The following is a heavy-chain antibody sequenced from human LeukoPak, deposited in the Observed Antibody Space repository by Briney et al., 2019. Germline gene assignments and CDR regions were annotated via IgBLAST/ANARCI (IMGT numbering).Heavy chain of an antibody. J-gene: IGHJ5*02. Sequence: PGGSLRLSCAASAFTFSSYAMSWVRQAPGKGLEWVSDINGSGGSTYYADSVKGRFTISRDSSKNTLYLQMNSLRAEDTAVYYCAKKYSTGLDPWGQGTLVTVSS. CDR1: AFTFSSYA. CDR3: AKKYSTGLDP. V-gene: IGHV3-23*01. CDR2: INGSGGST. D-gene: IGHD1-26*01.